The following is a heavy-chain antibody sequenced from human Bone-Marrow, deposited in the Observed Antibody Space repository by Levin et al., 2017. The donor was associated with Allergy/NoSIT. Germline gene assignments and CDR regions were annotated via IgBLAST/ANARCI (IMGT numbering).Heavy chain of an antibody. CDR3: AREGHDGSGLLSSFAWDV. J-gene: IGHJ6*02. CDR2: TSQDGSKK. D-gene: IGHD3-22*01. CDR1: GFPFTRHG. V-gene: IGHV3-30*03. Sequence: GGSLRLSCAGSGFPFTRHGVHWVRQAPGKGLEWVAGTSQDGSKKYNGDSVRGRFTLSRDNSKATLDLQINSLRPEDTAIYYCAREGHDGSGLLSSFAWDVWGLGTTVTVTS.